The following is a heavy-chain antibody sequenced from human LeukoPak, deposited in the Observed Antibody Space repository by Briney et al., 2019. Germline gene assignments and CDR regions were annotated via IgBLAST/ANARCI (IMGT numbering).Heavy chain of an antibody. D-gene: IGHD3-16*02. CDR3: AQGMITFGGVIVQNPFDY. Sequence: GGSLRLSCAVSGFTFSSCAMSWVRQAPGEGLEWVSAISGSGGSTYYADPVKGGCTISRDNPKNTLYLQMNSLRAEDTAVYYCAQGMITFGGVIVQNPFDYWGQGTLVTVS. V-gene: IGHV3-23*01. CDR1: GFTFSSCA. CDR2: ISGSGGST. J-gene: IGHJ4*02.